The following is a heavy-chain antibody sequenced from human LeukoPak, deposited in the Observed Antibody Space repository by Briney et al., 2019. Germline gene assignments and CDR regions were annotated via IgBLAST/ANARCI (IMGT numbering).Heavy chain of an antibody. J-gene: IGHJ5*02. V-gene: IGHV4-4*07. CDR1: GVPISSYY. D-gene: IGHD2-15*01. Sequence: PSETLSLTCTVSGVPISSYYWSWIRQAAGKGLEWIGRINTSGNTNYNPSLKSRVSLSVDTSKNQFSLKLSSVTAADTAVYYCARIYCDGGGCYWFDPWGQGTLVTVSS. CDR3: ARIYCDGGGCYWFDP. CDR2: INTSGNT.